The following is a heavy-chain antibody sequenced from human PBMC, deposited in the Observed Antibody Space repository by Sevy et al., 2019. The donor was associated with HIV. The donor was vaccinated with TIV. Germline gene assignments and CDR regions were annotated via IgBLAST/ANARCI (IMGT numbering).Heavy chain of an antibody. CDR3: ASYLYSSGQYNWFDP. CDR1: GYTLTELS. J-gene: IGHJ5*02. V-gene: IGHV1-24*01. CDR2: FDPEDGET. Sequence: ASLKVSCKVSGYTLTELSMHWVRQAPGKGLEWMGGFDPEDGETIYAQKFQGRVTMTEDTSTDTAYMELSSLRSEDTAVYYCASYLYSSGQYNWFDPWGQGTLVTVSS. D-gene: IGHD6-19*01.